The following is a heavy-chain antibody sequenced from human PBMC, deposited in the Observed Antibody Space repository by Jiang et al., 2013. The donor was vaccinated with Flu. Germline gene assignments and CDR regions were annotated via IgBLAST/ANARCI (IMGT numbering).Heavy chain of an antibody. J-gene: IGHJ4*02. CDR2: IIPIFGTA. Sequence: AISWVRQAPGQGLEWMGGIIPIFGTANYAQKFQGRVTITADESTSTAYMELSSLRSEDTAVYYCARGYCSSTSCWRAYFDYWGQGTLVTVSS. V-gene: IGHV1-69*01. CDR3: ARGYCSSTSCWRAYFDY. D-gene: IGHD2-2*01. CDR1: A.